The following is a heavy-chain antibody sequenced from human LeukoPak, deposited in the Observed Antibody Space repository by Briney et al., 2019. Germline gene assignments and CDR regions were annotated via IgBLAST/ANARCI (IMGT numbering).Heavy chain of an antibody. CDR2: IKQDGSEK. Sequence: PGGSLRLSCAASGFTYSSYWMSWVRQAPGKGLEWVANIKQDGSEKYYVDSGKGRFTTSRDNAKNSLYLQMNSLKAEDTAVYYCAITTGTLDYWGQGTLVTVSS. CDR3: AITTGTLDY. V-gene: IGHV3-7*01. J-gene: IGHJ4*02. CDR1: GFTYSSYW. D-gene: IGHD1-1*01.